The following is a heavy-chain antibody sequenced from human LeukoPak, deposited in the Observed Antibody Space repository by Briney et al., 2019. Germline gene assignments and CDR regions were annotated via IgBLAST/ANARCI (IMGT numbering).Heavy chain of an antibody. D-gene: IGHD5-18*01. CDR3: ARMIDYNYGYAFDY. Sequence: GGSLRLSCSASGFTFSSHTMNWVRQAPGKGLEWVSYISTGGSISYADSVKGRFTISRDNAKNALYLQMNSLRDEDTAVYYCARMIDYNYGYAFDYWGQGTLVTVSS. V-gene: IGHV3-48*02. J-gene: IGHJ4*02. CDR1: GFTFSSHT. CDR2: ISTGGSI.